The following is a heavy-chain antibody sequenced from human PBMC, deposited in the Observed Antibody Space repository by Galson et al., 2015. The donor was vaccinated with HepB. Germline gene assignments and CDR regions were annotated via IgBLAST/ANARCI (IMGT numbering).Heavy chain of an antibody. V-gene: IGHV3-11*06. Sequence: SLRLSCAASGFIFGDYYMTWIRQAPGKGLEWLSYISGSSGYTKYADSMKGRFTISRDNAKKSVFLQMNSLRAEDTAVYYCHTTTVTTGYYAMDVWGQGTTVTVSS. D-gene: IGHD4-17*01. J-gene: IGHJ6*02. CDR1: GFIFGDYY. CDR3: HTTTVTTGYYAMDV. CDR2: ISGSSGYT.